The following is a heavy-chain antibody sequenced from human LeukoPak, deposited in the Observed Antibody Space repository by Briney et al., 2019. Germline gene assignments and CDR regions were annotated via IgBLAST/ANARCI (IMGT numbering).Heavy chain of an antibody. CDR3: ASNYYGSGSLDY. Sequence: PSETLSLICTVSGGSISSYYWSWIRQPPGKGLEWIGYIYYSGSTNYNPSLKSRVTISVDTSKNQFSLKLSSVTAADTAVYYCASNYYGSGSLDYWGQGNLVTVSS. CDR1: GGSISSYY. CDR2: IYYSGST. D-gene: IGHD3-10*01. V-gene: IGHV4-59*08. J-gene: IGHJ4*02.